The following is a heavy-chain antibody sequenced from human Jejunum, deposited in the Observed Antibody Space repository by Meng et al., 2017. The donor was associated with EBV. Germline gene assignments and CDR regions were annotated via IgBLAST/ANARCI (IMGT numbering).Heavy chain of an antibody. J-gene: IGHJ4*02. D-gene: IGHD3-16*01. Sequence: QVQLGESGGGGVQHGRSLRLSWSASGFTFRGHAMQWVRQAPGKGLKWVALISNDGNNKYYADSVKGRFTISRDNSKNTLYLQMNSLRVDDTALYYCTREWGADYWGQGTLVTVSS. CDR3: TREWGADY. CDR2: ISNDGNNK. CDR1: GFTFRGHA. V-gene: IGHV3-30-3*01.